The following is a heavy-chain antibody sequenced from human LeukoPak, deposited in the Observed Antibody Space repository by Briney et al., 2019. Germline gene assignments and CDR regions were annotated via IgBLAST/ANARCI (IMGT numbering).Heavy chain of an antibody. V-gene: IGHV3-23*01. D-gene: IGHD2-15*01. J-gene: IGHJ4*02. Sequence: PGGFLRLSCAASGFTFSSYAMSWVRQAPGKGLEWVSVISGSGGSTYYADSVKGRFTISRDNSKNTLYLQMNSLRAEDTAVYYCAKLWGIEVSWYYFDYWGQGTLVTVSS. CDR1: GFTFSSYA. CDR2: ISGSGGST. CDR3: AKLWGIEVSWYYFDY.